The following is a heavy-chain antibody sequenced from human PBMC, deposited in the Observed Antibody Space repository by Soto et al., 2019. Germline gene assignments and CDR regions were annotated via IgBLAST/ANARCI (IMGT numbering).Heavy chain of an antibody. V-gene: IGHV2-5*01. J-gene: IGHJ5*02. D-gene: IGHD2-2*02. CDR2: IYWNDDK. Sequence: SGHTLVNPTQTLTLTCTFSGFSLSTSGVGVGWIRQPPGKALEWLALIYWNDDKRYSPSLKSRLTITKDTSKNQVVLTMTNMDPVDNAPSSCAHSTTRYCSSPRCYTSGFHPWGQGIPVTVSS. CDR3: AHSTTRYCSSPRCYTSGFHP. CDR1: GFSLSTSGVG.